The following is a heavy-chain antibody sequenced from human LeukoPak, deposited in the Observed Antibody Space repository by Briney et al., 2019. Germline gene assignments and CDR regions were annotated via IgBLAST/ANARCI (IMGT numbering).Heavy chain of an antibody. CDR1: AFSLNAYN. Sequence: PGGSLRLSCAASAFSLNAYNMSWVRQAPGKGLEWVSSISYTGTYIYYADSVKGRSTISRDNAQNSLYLQMNSLRAEDTAIYYCVRDRGTYRPIDYWGQGTLVTVSS. D-gene: IGHD1-26*01. CDR2: ISYTGTYI. CDR3: VRDRGTYRPIDY. V-gene: IGHV3-21*04. J-gene: IGHJ4*02.